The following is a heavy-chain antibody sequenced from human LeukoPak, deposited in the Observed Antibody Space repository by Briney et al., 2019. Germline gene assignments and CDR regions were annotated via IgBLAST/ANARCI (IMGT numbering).Heavy chain of an antibody. J-gene: IGHJ4*02. Sequence: GGSLRLSCAASGFTFSSYAMHWVRQAPGKGLEWVAVISYDGSNKYYADSVKGRFAISRDNSKNTLYLQMNSLRAEDTAVYYCAKDPGVWGPRIAVAGFFDYWGQGTLVTVSS. CDR2: ISYDGSNK. D-gene: IGHD6-19*01. V-gene: IGHV3-30*09. CDR3: AKDPGVWGPRIAVAGFFDY. CDR1: GFTFSSYA.